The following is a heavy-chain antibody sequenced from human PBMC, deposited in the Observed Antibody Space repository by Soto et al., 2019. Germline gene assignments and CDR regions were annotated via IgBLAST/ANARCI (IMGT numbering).Heavy chain of an antibody. Sequence: GGSLRLSCVASGIEFSNYAMSWVRQAPGKGLEWVSISSASGGSRYHADSVKGRFTISRDNSKNTLYLHMTNLRAEDTAVYYCAKDGNWLDVYFDVWGQGTPVTVSS. CDR2: SSASGGSR. CDR1: GIEFSNYA. V-gene: IGHV3-23*01. J-gene: IGHJ4*02. D-gene: IGHD6-19*01. CDR3: AKDGNWLDVYFDV.